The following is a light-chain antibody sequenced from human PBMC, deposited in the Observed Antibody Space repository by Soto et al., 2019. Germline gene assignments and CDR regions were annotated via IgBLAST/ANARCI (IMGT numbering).Light chain of an antibody. CDR2: EVS. CDR3: SSFTTITTYV. J-gene: IGLJ1*01. V-gene: IGLV2-18*02. CDR1: SSDVGGYNR. Sequence: QSALTQPASVSGSPGQSITISCTGTSSDVGGYNRVSWYQQAPGTAPKVMIYEVSNRPSGVPDRFSGSKSGNTASLTISGLQPEDVADYYCSSFTTITTYVFGTGTNVTVL.